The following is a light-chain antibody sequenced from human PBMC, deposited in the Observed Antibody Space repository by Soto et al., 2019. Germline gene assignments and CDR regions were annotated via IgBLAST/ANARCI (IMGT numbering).Light chain of an antibody. Sequence: QAVVTQPHSLSGTPGQRVTISCSGSNSNIGRYSVNWYQHFPGTAPKILIYSDDERPSGVPDRFSGSKSGTSASLAISGLQSEDEAEYYCAAWDDNLNGPLFGGGTKLTV. J-gene: IGLJ3*02. CDR1: NSNIGRYS. CDR3: AAWDDNLNGPL. V-gene: IGLV1-44*01. CDR2: SDD.